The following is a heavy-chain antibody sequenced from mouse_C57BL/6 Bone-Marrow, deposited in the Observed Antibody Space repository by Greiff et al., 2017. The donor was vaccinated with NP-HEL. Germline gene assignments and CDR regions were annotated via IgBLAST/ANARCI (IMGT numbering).Heavy chain of an antibody. D-gene: IGHD2-1*01. CDR1: GFSFNTYA. J-gene: IGHJ2*01. CDR2: IRSKSNNYAT. V-gene: IGHV10-1*01. Sequence: EVKLMESGGGLVQPKGSLKLSCAASGFSFNTYAMNWVRQAPGKGLEWVARIRSKSNNYATYYADSVKDRFTISRDDSESMLYLQMNNLKTEDTAMYYCVRGNYGNPFDYWGQGTTLTVSS. CDR3: VRGNYGNPFDY.